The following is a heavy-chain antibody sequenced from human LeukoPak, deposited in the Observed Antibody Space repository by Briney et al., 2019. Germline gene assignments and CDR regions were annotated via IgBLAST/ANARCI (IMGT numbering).Heavy chain of an antibody. CDR2: INQDGSEK. CDR1: GLTFSRYW. D-gene: IGHD1-7*01. V-gene: IGHV3-7*01. J-gene: IGHJ4*02. CDR3: AREDDWNYEDY. Sequence: GGSLRLSCAASGLTFSRYWMSWVRQAPGKGLEWVANINQDGSEKYYVNSVKGRFTISRDNAKNSLYLQMNSLRAEDTAIYFCAREDDWNYEDYWGQGTLVTVSS.